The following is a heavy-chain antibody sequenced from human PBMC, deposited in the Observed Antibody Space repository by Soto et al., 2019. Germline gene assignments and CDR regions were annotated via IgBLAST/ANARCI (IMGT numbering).Heavy chain of an antibody. J-gene: IGHJ4*02. D-gene: IGHD7-27*01. V-gene: IGHV2-5*02. CDR2: LYWDDDK. CDR3: ARTSVNWGSRGLVDY. Sequence: QITLKESGPTLVKPTQTLTLTCTFSGFSLSTSGVGVGWIRQPPGKALEWLAFLYWDDDKRYSPSLKSRLTITKETSKNQVLRTMTNMDTVDTATYYCARTSVNWGSRGLVDYWGQGTLVTVAS. CDR1: GFSLSTSGVG.